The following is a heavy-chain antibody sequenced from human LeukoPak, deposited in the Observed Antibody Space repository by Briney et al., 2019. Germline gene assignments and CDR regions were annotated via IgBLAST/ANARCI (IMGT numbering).Heavy chain of an antibody. V-gene: IGHV3-43*02. Sequence: GGSLRLSCEASGFSFDDYAMHWVRQAPGKGLEWVSLITGDGAGTYYADSVKGRFTISRDNSKNSLYLQMNGLRNEDTALYYCAKEGLIAVANYFDYWGQGTLVTVSS. D-gene: IGHD6-19*01. CDR3: AKEGLIAVANYFDY. CDR2: ITGDGAGT. J-gene: IGHJ4*02. CDR1: GFSFDDYA.